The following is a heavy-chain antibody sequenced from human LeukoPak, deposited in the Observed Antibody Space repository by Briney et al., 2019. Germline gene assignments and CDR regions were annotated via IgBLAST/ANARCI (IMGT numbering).Heavy chain of an antibody. V-gene: IGHV3-66*01. CDR1: GGSFSGYY. CDR2: IYSGGST. D-gene: IGHD1-26*01. CDR3: ARVRSHDAFDI. Sequence: ETLSLTCAVYGGSFSGYYWSWIRQAPGKGLEWVSVIYSGGSTYYADSVKGRFTISRDNSKNTLYLQMNSLRAEDTAVYYCARVRSHDAFDIWGQGTMVTVSS. J-gene: IGHJ3*02.